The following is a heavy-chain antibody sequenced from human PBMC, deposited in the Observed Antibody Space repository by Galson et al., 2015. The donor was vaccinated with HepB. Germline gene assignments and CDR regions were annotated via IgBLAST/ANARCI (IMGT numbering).Heavy chain of an antibody. CDR2: IDLSDSDT. Sequence: QSGAEVKKPGESLRISCKGSGYSFTSYWIGWVRQMPGKGLEWMGRIDLSDSDTNYSPSFQGHVTISADKSISTAYLQWSSLKASDTAMCYCARHESIVVDHPGYYFDPWGQGTLVTVSS. CDR1: GYSFTSYW. J-gene: IGHJ5*02. D-gene: IGHD2-2*01. CDR3: ARHESIVVDHPGYYFDP. V-gene: IGHV5-10-1*01.